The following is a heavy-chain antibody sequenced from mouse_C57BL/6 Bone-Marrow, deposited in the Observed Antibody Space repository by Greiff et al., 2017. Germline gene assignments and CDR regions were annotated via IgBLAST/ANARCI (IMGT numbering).Heavy chain of an antibody. CDR1: GFSLTSYG. V-gene: IGHV2-4*01. D-gene: IGHD4-1*01. CDR3: AKMNWAWFAY. CDR2: IWSGGST. Sequence: VQRVESGPGLVQPSQSLSITCTVSGFSLTSYGVHWVRQPPGKGLEWLGVIWSGGSTDYNAAFISRLSISKDNSKSQVFFKMNSLQADDTAIYYCAKMNWAWFAYWGQGTLVTVSA. J-gene: IGHJ3*01.